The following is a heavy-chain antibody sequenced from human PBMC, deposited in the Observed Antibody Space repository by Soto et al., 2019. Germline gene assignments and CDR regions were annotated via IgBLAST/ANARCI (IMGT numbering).Heavy chain of an antibody. J-gene: IGHJ4*02. D-gene: IGHD3-16*01. V-gene: IGHV3-33*01. CDR2: TRYEGSNK. CDR3: ARDRSNRWPHGGTHGQLDY. CDR1: GFTLSSYG. Sequence: QVQLVESGGGVVQPGRSLRLSCAASGFTLSSYGMHGVRQAPGTGLAWLAGTRYEGSNKYYADSVKGRFTISRDNSKNTLYLQMNRLKAEYTAVYYFARDRSNRWPHGGTHGQLDYWGQGTLVTVSS.